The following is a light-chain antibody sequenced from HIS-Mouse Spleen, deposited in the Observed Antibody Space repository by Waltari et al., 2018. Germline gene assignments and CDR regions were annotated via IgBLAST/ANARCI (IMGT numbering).Light chain of an antibody. CDR1: PLPKKY. CDR2: EDS. V-gene: IGLV3-10*03. CDR3: YSTDSSGNHRV. Sequence: SYELTQPPSVSVSPGQTARITFSGDPLPKKYAYWYQQKSGQAPVLVMYEDSKRPPGGPERFSCSSSGTMATLTISAAQVDDEDDYYCYSTDSSGNHRVFGGGTKLTVL. J-gene: IGLJ2*01.